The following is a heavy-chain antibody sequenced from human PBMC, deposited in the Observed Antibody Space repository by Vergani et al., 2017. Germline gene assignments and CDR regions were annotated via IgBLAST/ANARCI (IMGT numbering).Heavy chain of an antibody. CDR2: IKQDGSEK. V-gene: IGHV3-7*01. Sequence: EVQLVESGGGLVQPGGSLRLSCAASGFTFSSYWMSWVRQAPGKGLEWVANIKQDGSEKYYVDSVKGRFTISRDNAKNSLYLQMNSLRAEDTAVYYCARYISPGYCSSTSCQRWFDPWGQGTLVTVSS. CDR3: ARYISPGYCSSTSCQRWFDP. D-gene: IGHD2-2*01. J-gene: IGHJ5*02. CDR1: GFTFSSYW.